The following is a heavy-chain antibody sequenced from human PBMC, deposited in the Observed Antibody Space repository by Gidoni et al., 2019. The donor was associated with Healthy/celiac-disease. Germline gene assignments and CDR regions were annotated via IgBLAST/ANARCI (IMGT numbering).Heavy chain of an antibody. J-gene: IGHJ4*02. CDR3: AKADYDFWSGYPDYYFDY. D-gene: IGHD3-3*01. Sequence: QVQLVESGGGVVQPGRSLRLSCAASGFPFSSYGMHWVRQAAGKGLEWVAVISYDGSNKYYADSVKGRFTISRDNSKNTLYLQMNSLRAEDTAVYYCAKADYDFWSGYPDYYFDYWGQGTLVTVSS. CDR2: ISYDGSNK. CDR1: GFPFSSYG. V-gene: IGHV3-30*18.